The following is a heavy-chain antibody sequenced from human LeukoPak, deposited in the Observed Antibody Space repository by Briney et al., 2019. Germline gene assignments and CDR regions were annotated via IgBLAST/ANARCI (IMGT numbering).Heavy chain of an antibody. V-gene: IGHV3-30-3*01. CDR1: GFTCSSYA. J-gene: IGHJ3*02. CDR3: ARGSSGFHDAFDI. D-gene: IGHD6-19*01. CDR2: ISYDGSNK. Sequence: GGSLRLSCAASGFTCSSYAMHWVHQAPGKELEWVAVISYDGSNKYYADSVKGRFTISRDNSKNTLYLQMNSLRAEDTAVYYCARGSSGFHDAFDIWGQGTMVTVSS.